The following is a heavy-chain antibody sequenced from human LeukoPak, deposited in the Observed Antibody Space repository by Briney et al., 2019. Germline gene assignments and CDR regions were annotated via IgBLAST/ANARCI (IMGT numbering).Heavy chain of an antibody. CDR3: ARARCSSTSRPFDY. J-gene: IGHJ4*02. CDR1: GYTFTGYY. CDR2: INPNSGGT. D-gene: IGHD2-2*01. V-gene: IGHV1-2*02. Sequence: GASVKVSCKASGYTFTGYYMHWVRQAPGQGLEWMGWINPNSGGTNYAQKFQGRVTMTRDTSISTAYMELSRLRSDDTAVYYCARARCSSTSRPFDYWGQGTLVTVSS.